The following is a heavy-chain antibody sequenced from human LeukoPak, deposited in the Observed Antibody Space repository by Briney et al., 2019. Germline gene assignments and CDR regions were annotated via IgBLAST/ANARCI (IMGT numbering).Heavy chain of an antibody. CDR2: IYYSGST. J-gene: IGHJ4*02. V-gene: IGHV4-39*01. CDR1: GGSVSSGSYY. D-gene: IGHD3-22*01. Sequence: SETLSLTCTVSGGSVSSGSYYWGWIRQPPGKGLEWIGSIYYSGSTYYNPSLKSRATISVDTSKNQFSLKPSSVTAADTAVYYCATPGGYYDSSGYFKDYWGQGTLVTVSS. CDR3: ATPGGYYDSSGYFKDY.